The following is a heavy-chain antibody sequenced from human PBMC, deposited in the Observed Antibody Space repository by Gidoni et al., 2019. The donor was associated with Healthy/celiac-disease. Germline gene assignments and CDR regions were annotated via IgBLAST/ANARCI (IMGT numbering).Heavy chain of an antibody. J-gene: IGHJ4*02. Sequence: QVQLQESGPGLVKPSETLSLTCAVSGYSISSGYYWGWIRQPPGKGLEWIGSIYHSGSTYYNPSLKSRVTISVDTSKNQFSLKLSSVTAADTAVYYCATSSIAAPRPDYWGQGTLVTVSS. D-gene: IGHD6-6*01. V-gene: IGHV4-38-2*01. CDR1: GYSISSGYY. CDR2: IYHSGST. CDR3: ATSSIAAPRPDY.